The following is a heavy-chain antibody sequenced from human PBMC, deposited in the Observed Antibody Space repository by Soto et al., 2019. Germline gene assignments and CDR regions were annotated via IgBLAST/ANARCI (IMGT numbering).Heavy chain of an antibody. Sequence: EVQLLESGGGLVQPGGSLRLSCAASGFTFSSYAMSWVRQAPGKGLEWVSAISGSGGSTYYADSVKGRFTISRDNSKTTLYLQMNSLRAEDTAVYYCAKDSHSSGWYEHWGQGTLVTVSS. J-gene: IGHJ5*02. CDR3: AKDSHSSGWYEH. CDR1: GFTFSSYA. D-gene: IGHD6-19*01. CDR2: ISGSGGST. V-gene: IGHV3-23*01.